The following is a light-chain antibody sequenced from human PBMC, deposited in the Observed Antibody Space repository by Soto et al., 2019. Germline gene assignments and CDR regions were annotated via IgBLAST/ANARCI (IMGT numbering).Light chain of an antibody. CDR2: EVS. Sequence: QYVLTQPASVYGSPGQSITISCTRTSSDVGGYNYVSWYQQHPGKAPKLMIYEVSNRPSGVSNRFSGSKSGNTASLTISGLQAEDEADYYCSSYTSSSTLCVFGTGTKLTV. CDR3: SSYTSSSTLCV. J-gene: IGLJ1*01. CDR1: SSDVGGYNY. V-gene: IGLV2-14*01.